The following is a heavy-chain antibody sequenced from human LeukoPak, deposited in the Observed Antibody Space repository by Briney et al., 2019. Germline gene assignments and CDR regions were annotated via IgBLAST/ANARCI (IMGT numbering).Heavy chain of an antibody. CDR1: GFTFNTYD. D-gene: IGHD3-3*01. V-gene: IGHV3-30*02. CDR2: IHYDENYK. J-gene: IGHJ3*02. CDR3: AKDRRHSAASGYYSHDGFDI. Sequence: GGSLRLSCVAWGFTFNTYDMHWVRQAPGRGPEWGAFIHYDENYKDYADSVKGRFTISRENSKNTLYLQMNSLRAEDTAVYYCAKDRRHSAASGYYSHDGFDIWGQGTMVSVSS.